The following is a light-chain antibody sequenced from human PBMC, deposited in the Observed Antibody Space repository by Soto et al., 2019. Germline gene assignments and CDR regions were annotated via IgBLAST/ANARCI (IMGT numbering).Light chain of an antibody. CDR3: AAWDDSLNGHGV. CDR2: TNN. Sequence: QSVLTQPPSASGTPGQRVTISCSGSSSNIGSNIVNWYQQLPGTAPKLLIYTNNQRPSGVPDRFSGSKSGTSASLAISGLQSEDKADYYCAAWDDSLNGHGVFGGGTKLTVL. CDR1: SSNIGSNI. J-gene: IGLJ3*02. V-gene: IGLV1-44*01.